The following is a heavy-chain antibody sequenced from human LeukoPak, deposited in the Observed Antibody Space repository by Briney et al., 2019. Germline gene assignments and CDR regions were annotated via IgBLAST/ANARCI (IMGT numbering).Heavy chain of an antibody. Sequence: GESPRLSCAASGFTFSTYGMHWARQAPGKGLEWVAFIRYDGSSKYYADSVKGRFTISRDNSKNTLYVQMNSLRAEDTAVYYCAKGYGDLNIDYWGQGTLVTVSS. CDR1: GFTFSTYG. J-gene: IGHJ4*02. CDR3: AKGYGDLNIDY. D-gene: IGHD4-17*01. CDR2: IRYDGSSK. V-gene: IGHV3-30*02.